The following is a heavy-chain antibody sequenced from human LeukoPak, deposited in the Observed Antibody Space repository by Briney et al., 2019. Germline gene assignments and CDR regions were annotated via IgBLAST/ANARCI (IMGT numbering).Heavy chain of an antibody. CDR3: ARDMFGEPPFDY. V-gene: IGHV3-30-3*01. Sequence: PGGSLRLSCAASGFTFSSYAMHWVRQAPGKGLEGGAGISYDGSNKYYADSVKGRFTISRDNSKNTLYLQMNSLRAEDTAVYYCARDMFGEPPFDYWGQGTLVTVSS. CDR1: GFTFSSYA. J-gene: IGHJ4*02. D-gene: IGHD3-10*02. CDR2: ISYDGSNK.